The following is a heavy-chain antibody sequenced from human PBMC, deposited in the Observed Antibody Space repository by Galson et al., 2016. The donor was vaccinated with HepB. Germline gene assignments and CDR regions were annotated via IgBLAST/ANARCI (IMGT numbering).Heavy chain of an antibody. V-gene: IGHV3-21*01. Sequence: SLRLSCAASGFTFSTYNMNWVRQAPGKGLEWVSSITRSSYKYYADSLKGRFTISRDNAKNSLYLQMNSLRAEDTAVYYCARATMTKDLDYWGQGTLVSVSS. CDR2: ITRSSYK. D-gene: IGHD1-1*01. CDR3: ARATMTKDLDY. CDR1: GFTFSTYN. J-gene: IGHJ4*02.